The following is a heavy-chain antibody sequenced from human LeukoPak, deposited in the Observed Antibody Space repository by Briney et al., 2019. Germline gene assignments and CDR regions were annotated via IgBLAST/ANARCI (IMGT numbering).Heavy chain of an antibody. V-gene: IGHV3-23*01. CDR1: GFTFSSYA. J-gene: IGHJ4*02. CDR3: AKDGSTAMVPYYFDY. D-gene: IGHD5-18*01. Sequence: GGSLRLSCAASGFTFSSYAMSWVRQAPGKGLEWVSAISGSGGSTYYADFVKGRFTISRDNSKNTLYLQMNSLRAEDTAVYYCAKDGSTAMVPYYFDYWGQGTLVTVSS. CDR2: ISGSGGST.